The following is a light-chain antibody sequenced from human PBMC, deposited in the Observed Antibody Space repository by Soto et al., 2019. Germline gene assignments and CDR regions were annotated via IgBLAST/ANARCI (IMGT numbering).Light chain of an antibody. J-gene: IGLJ1*01. V-gene: IGLV2-14*01. Sequence: QCVLTQPASVYGSPGQSSRISCTGTISDVVGHNYVSWYQQHPGKAPKVMIYEVANRPAGISNRFSGSKSGTTASLTISGLLAEDEADYYCSSFTTSSTLYVFGTGTKVTVL. CDR1: ISDVVGHNY. CDR2: EVA. CDR3: SSFTTSSTLYV.